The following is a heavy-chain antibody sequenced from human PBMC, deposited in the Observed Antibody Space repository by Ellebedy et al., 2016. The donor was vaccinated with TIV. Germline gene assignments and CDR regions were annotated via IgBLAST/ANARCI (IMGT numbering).Heavy chain of an antibody. CDR3: ARVGYSSSDFDF. Sequence: GESLKISCAVSGLTLSDHFMDWVRQAPGKGLEWVGRIGNKAKSHFTQYAPSVKGRFTISRDDSKNSLSLQMNSLNTDDTALYYCARVGYSSSDFDFWGQGTLVTVSS. D-gene: IGHD3-22*01. CDR1: GLTLSDHF. V-gene: IGHV3-72*01. J-gene: IGHJ4*02. CDR2: IGNKAKSHFT.